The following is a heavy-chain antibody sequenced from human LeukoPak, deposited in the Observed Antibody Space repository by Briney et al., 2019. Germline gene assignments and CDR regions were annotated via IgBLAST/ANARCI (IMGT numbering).Heavy chain of an antibody. CDR3: ARDWGDKYYFDY. CDR2: FDPEDGET. Sequence: ASVKVSCKVSGYTLTELSMHWVRQAPGKGLEWMGGFDPEDGETIYAQKFQGRVTITADESTSTAYMELSSLRSEDTAVYYCARDWGDKYYFDYWGQGTLVTVSS. CDR1: GYTLTELS. J-gene: IGHJ4*02. D-gene: IGHD3-10*01. V-gene: IGHV1-24*01.